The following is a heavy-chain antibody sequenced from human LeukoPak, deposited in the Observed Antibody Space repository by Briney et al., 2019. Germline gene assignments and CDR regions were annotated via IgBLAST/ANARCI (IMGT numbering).Heavy chain of an antibody. V-gene: IGHV3-23*01. D-gene: IGHD3-10*01. CDR2: ISGSGGST. CDR1: GFTFSSYA. Sequence: GGSLRLSCAASGFTFSSYAMSWVRQAPGKGLEWVSAISGSGGSTYYADSVKGRFTISRDNSKNTLYLQMNSLRAEDTAVYYCAKDRVVRGVGEPFDYWGQGALVTVSS. CDR3: AKDRVVRGVGEPFDY. J-gene: IGHJ4*02.